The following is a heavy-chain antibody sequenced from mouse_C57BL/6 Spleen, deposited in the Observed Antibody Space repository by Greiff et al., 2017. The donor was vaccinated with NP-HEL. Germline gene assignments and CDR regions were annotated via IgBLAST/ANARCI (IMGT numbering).Heavy chain of an antibody. CDR1: GYAFSSYW. CDR2: IYPGDGDT. D-gene: IGHD2-4*01. Sequence: VQLQQSGAELVKPGASVKISCKASGYAFSSYWMNWVKQRPGKGLEWIGQIYPGDGDTNYNGKFKGKATLTADKSSSTAYMQLSSLTSEDSAFYFCARSRDYDPSFDYWGQGTTLTVSS. V-gene: IGHV1-80*01. J-gene: IGHJ2*01. CDR3: ARSRDYDPSFDY.